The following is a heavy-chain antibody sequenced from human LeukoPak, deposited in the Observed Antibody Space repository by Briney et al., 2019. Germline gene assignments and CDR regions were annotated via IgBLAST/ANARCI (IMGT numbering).Heavy chain of an antibody. CDR3: ARGFPMTMAPL. Sequence: SETLSLTCAVYGGSFSGYYWSWIRQPPGKGLEWIGEINHSGSTDYNPSLKSRVTISVDTSKNQFSLKLSSVTAADTAVYYCARGFPMTMAPLWGRGTLVTVSS. CDR2: INHSGST. V-gene: IGHV4-34*01. J-gene: IGHJ2*01. D-gene: IGHD4/OR15-4a*01. CDR1: GGSFSGYY.